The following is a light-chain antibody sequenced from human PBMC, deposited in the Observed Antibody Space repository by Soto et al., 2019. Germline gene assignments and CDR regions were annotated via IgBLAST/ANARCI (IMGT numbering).Light chain of an antibody. CDR2: DAS. CDR1: QSVSSY. Sequence: EIVLTQSPVTLSLSPGERATLSCRTSQSVSSYLAWYQQKPGQAPRLLIYDASKRAPGIPARFTGSGSGTDFXLTISSLXXXXFXXYYCQQRSNWPPGTFGXGXXVEI. V-gene: IGKV3-11*01. J-gene: IGKJ1*01. CDR3: QQRSNWPPGT.